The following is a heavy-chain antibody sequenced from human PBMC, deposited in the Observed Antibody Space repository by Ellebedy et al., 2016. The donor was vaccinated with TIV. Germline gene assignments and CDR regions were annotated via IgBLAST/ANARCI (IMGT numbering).Heavy chain of an antibody. CDR3: ARAEPMRYFDH. Sequence: SETLSLXXTVSGGSIGRNYWSFIRQPPGKGLEWLGYIYHNGDTKYTPSLQSRVAMSVDTSRNQFSLMLSSVTAADTAVYYCARAEPMRYFDHWGQGTLVTVSS. CDR2: IYHNGDT. V-gene: IGHV4-59*08. CDR1: GGSIGRNY. J-gene: IGHJ4*02.